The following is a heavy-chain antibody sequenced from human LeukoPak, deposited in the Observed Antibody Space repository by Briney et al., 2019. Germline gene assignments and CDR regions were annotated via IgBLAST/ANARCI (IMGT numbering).Heavy chain of an antibody. CDR1: GGSISSGGYY. CDR3: ARIGSSGSYNGFDY. J-gene: IGHJ5*01. V-gene: IGHV4-31*03. Sequence: SETLFLTCTVSGGSISSGGYYWSWIRQHPGKGLEWIGYIYYSGSTYYNPSLKSRVTISVDTSKNQFSLKLSSVTAADTAVYYCARIGSSGSYNGFDYWGQGTLVTVSS. D-gene: IGHD1-26*01. CDR2: IYYSGST.